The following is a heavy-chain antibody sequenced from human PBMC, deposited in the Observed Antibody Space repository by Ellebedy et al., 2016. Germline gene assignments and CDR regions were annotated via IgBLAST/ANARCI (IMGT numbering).Heavy chain of an antibody. CDR3: ARHGGEDIAARAYYYYYMDV. Sequence: SETLSLXCTVSGGSISSSSYYWGWIRPPPGKGLEWIGSIYYSGSTYYNPSLKSRVTISVDTSKNQFSLKLSSVTAADTAVYYCARHGGEDIAARAYYYYYMDVWGKGTTVTVSS. CDR2: IYYSGST. V-gene: IGHV4-39*01. D-gene: IGHD6-6*01. J-gene: IGHJ6*03. CDR1: GGSISSSSYY.